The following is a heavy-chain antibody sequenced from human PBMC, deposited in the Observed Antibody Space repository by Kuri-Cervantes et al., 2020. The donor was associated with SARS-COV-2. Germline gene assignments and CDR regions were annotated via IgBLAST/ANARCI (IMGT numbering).Heavy chain of an antibody. D-gene: IGHD5-12*01. CDR3: ARVTGGVVATTYPYYYYYKDV. V-gene: IGHV4-34*01. CDR2: VNHNGGA. CDR1: GGSLSGSY. J-gene: IGHJ6*03. Sequence: GSLRLSCAIYGGSLSGSYWSWIRQSPGKRLEWIGEVNHNGGANYNPSLRSRVTMSVDTSKNQFSLKLSSVTAADTAVYYCARVTGGVVATTYPYYYYYKDVWGKGTTVTVSS.